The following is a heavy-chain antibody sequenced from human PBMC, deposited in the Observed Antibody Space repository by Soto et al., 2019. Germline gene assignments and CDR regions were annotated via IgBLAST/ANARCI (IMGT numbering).Heavy chain of an antibody. CDR3: ATRWGYFAF. J-gene: IGHJ2*01. V-gene: IGHV3-11*01. CDR2: ITSGGDTI. CDR1: GFTFSDYY. Sequence: QMQLVESGGGLVRPGGSLRLSCAASGFTFSDYYMSWIRQAPGKGLEWISYITSGGDTIYYTDSVKGRFTISRDNAKKSLYLDMKNLSADDSAVYYCATRWGYFAFWGRGTLVTVSS.